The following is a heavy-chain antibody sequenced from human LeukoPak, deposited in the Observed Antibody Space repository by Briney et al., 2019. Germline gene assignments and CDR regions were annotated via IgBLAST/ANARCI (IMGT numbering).Heavy chain of an antibody. CDR2: IKSKTDGGTT. CDR1: GFTFSNAW. CDR3: TTEGYCSSTSCYSGH. J-gene: IGHJ4*02. Sequence: PGGSLRLSCAAPGFTFSNAWMSWVRQAPGKGLEWVGRIKSKTDGGTTDYAAPVKGRFTISRDDSKNTLYLQMNSLKTEDTAVYYCTTEGYCSSTSCYSGHWGQGTLVAVSS. V-gene: IGHV3-15*01. D-gene: IGHD2-2*02.